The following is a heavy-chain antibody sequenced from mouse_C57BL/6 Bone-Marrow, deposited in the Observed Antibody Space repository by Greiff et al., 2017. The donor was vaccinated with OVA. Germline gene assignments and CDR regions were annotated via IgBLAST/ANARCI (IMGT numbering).Heavy chain of an antibody. D-gene: IGHD2-3*01. V-gene: IGHV1-18*01. CDR1: GYTFTDYN. CDR3: ARGYDGYYDYYFDY. CDR2: INPNNGGT. Sequence: EVKLMESGPELVKPGASVKIPCKASGYTFTDYNMDWVKQSHGKSLEWIGDINPNNGGTIYNQKFKGKATLTVDKSSSTAYMELRSLTSEDTAVYYCARGYDGYYDYYFDYWGQGTTLTVSS. J-gene: IGHJ2*01.